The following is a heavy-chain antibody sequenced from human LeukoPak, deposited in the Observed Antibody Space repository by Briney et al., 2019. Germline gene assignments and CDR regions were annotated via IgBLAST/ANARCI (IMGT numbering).Heavy chain of an antibody. V-gene: IGHV3-66*02. Sequence: GGSLRLSCAASGFTVSSNYMSWVRQAPGKGLEWVSVICSGGSTYYADSVKGRFTISRDNSKNTLYLQMNSLRAEDTAVYYCARSVALYYFDYWGQGTLVTVSS. J-gene: IGHJ4*02. CDR2: ICSGGST. CDR1: GFTVSSNY. CDR3: ARSVALYYFDY.